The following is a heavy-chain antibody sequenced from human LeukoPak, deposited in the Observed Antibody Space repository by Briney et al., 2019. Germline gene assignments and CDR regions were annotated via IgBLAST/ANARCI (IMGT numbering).Heavy chain of an antibody. CDR1: GGSINITNW. J-gene: IGHJ3*02. CDR2: IHHTGGT. Sequence: KPSETLSLTCAVSGGSINITNWWSWVRQPPGKGLEWIGEIHHTGGTNHNPSLKSRVTISLEKSKNQFSVKLSSVTAADTAVYYCAREHIAADTRDAFDIWGQGTMVTVSS. D-gene: IGHD6-13*01. V-gene: IGHV4-4*02. CDR3: AREHIAADTRDAFDI.